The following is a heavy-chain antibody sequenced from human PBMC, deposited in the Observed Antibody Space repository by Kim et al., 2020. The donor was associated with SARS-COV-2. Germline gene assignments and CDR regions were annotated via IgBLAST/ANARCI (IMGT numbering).Heavy chain of an antibody. Sequence: SVKVSCKASGGTFSSYAISWVRQAPGQGLEWMGGIIPIFGTANYAQKFQGRVTITADASTSTAYMELSSLRSEDTAVYYCARRGNQHDYVDPNWFDPWGQGPLVTVSS. J-gene: IGHJ5*02. CDR3: ARRGNQHDYVDPNWFDP. CDR2: IIPIFGTA. CDR1: GGTFSSYA. D-gene: IGHD4-17*01. V-gene: IGHV1-69*13.